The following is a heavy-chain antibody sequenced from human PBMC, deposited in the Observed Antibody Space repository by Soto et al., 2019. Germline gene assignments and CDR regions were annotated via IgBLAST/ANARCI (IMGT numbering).Heavy chain of an antibody. CDR3: AKWLSLDIVVVPAAIRYYYYMDV. J-gene: IGHJ6*03. CDR1: GFTFSSYA. V-gene: IGHV3-23*01. CDR2: ISGSGGST. D-gene: IGHD2-2*02. Sequence: GGSLRLSCAASGFTFSSYAMSWVRQAPGKGLEWVSAISGSGGSTYYADSVKGRFTISRDNSKNTLYLQMNSLRAEDTAVYYCAKWLSLDIVVVPAAIRYYYYMDVWGKGTTVTVSS.